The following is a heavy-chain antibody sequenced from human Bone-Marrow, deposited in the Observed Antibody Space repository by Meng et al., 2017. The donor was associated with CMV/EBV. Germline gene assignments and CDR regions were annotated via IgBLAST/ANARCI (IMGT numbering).Heavy chain of an antibody. Sequence: GESLKISCAASGFTFSSYSMNWVRQAPGKGLEWVSSISSSSSYIYYADSVKGRFTISRDNAKNSLYLQMNSLRAEDTAVYYCARVVPAASGRDVWGQGNTVNV. CDR2: ISSSSSYI. V-gene: IGHV3-21*01. CDR1: GFTFSSYS. CDR3: ARVVPAASGRDV. D-gene: IGHD2-2*01. J-gene: IGHJ6*02.